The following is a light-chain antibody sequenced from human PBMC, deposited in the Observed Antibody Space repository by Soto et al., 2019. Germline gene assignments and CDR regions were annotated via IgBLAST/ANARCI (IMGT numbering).Light chain of an antibody. CDR3: QQRYNWPPIT. J-gene: IGKJ5*01. V-gene: IGKV3-11*01. CDR2: DAS. Sequence: ETVLTQSPATLSLSPGERATLSCRASQSVSIYLAWYQQKPGQAPRLLISDASNRATGIPARFSGSGSGTDFTLTISSLEPEDFAVYYCQQRYNWPPITFGQGTRLEIK. CDR1: QSVSIY.